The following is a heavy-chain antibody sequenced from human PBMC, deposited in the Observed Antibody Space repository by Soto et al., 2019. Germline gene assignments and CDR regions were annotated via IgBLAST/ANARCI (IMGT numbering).Heavy chain of an antibody. D-gene: IGHD3-22*01. CDR1: GFTFSSYA. V-gene: IGHV3-30-3*01. CDR3: ARDYPNINYDSTSDRDTFDI. Sequence: QLVESGGGVVQPGRSLRLSCAASGFTFSSYAMHWVRQAPGKGLEWVAVISYDGSNKYYADSVKGRLTISRDNAKNSLNRKMNSLRAEATAAYYCARDYPNINYDSTSDRDTFDIWGHGTMVTVSS. CDR2: ISYDGSNK. J-gene: IGHJ3*02.